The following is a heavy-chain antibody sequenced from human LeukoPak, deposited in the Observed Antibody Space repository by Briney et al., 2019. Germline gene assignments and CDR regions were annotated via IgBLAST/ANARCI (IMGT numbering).Heavy chain of an antibody. Sequence: GGSLRLSSAASGFTFSNAWMSWVRQAPGKGLEWVGRIKSKTDGGTTDYAAPVKGRFTISRDDSKNTLYLQMNSLKTEDTAVYYCTTDCTVYFAAAGNAFDIWGQGTMVTVSS. CDR2: IKSKTDGGTT. J-gene: IGHJ3*02. D-gene: IGHD6-13*01. CDR1: GFTFSNAW. V-gene: IGHV3-15*01. CDR3: TTDCTVYFAAAGNAFDI.